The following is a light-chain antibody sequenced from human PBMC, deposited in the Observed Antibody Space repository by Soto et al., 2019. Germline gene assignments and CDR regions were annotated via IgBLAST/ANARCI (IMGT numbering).Light chain of an antibody. CDR1: QSVTSNF. J-gene: IGKJ1*01. CDR3: QQYGGSPRT. Sequence: EIVMTQSPATLSFSPGETATLSCRASQSVTSNFAAWYQQKPGQDPSLLIDGAVNRATGIPDRFSGSVSGTDFTLSVSRLEPGDFAVDYGQQYGGSPRTFGQGTKVESK. CDR2: GAV. V-gene: IGKV3-20*01.